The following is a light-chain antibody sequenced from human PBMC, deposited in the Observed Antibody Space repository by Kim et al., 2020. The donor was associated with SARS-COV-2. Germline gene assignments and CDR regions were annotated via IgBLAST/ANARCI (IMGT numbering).Light chain of an antibody. Sequence: QSALTQPPSASGSPGQSVTISCTGTSSDVGRYNYVSWYQHHPGKAPKLMIYEVNKRPSGVPDRFSGSKSGNTASLTVSGLQADDEADYYCSSYTGSNVICSGGTQLTVL. CDR3: SSYTGSNVI. CDR1: SSDVGRYNY. CDR2: EVN. V-gene: IGLV2-8*01. J-gene: IGLJ2*01.